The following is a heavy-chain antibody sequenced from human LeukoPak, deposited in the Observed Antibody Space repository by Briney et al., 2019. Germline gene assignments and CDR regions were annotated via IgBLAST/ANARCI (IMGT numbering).Heavy chain of an antibody. Sequence: GASVKVSCKASGGTFSSYAISWVRQAPGQGLEWMGRIIPIPGIANYAQKLQGRVTMTTDTSTSTAYMELRSLRSDDTAVYYCAREGKTYHYDSNGYPDSWGQGTLVTVSS. D-gene: IGHD3-22*01. CDR2: IIPIPGIA. CDR3: AREGKTYHYDSNGYPDS. CDR1: GGTFSSYA. J-gene: IGHJ4*02. V-gene: IGHV1-69*04.